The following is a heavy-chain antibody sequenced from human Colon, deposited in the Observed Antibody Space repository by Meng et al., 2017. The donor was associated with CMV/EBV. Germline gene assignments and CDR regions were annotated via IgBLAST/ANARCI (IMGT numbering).Heavy chain of an antibody. Sequence: GGSLRLSCAASGFTVNNAWMNWVRQAPGKGLEWVGRIKSKSDGGATDFAAPVKNRFSITRDDSKNTLHLQMYRLTTEDTGVYYCTSAVALYYYDGMDVWGQGTTVTVSS. CDR3: TSAVALYYYDGMDV. V-gene: IGHV3-15*01. D-gene: IGHD6-19*01. CDR1: GFTVNNAW. J-gene: IGHJ6*02. CDR2: IKSKSDGGAT.